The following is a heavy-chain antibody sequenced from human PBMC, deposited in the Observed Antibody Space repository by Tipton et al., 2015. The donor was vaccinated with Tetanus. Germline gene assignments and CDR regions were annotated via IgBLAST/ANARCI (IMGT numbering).Heavy chain of an antibody. Sequence: SLRLSCAASGFTFSGYSMNWVRQAPGKGLEWVSSISSSGSHMYYAESVRGRFSISRDNAKNSLYLQMNSLRADDTALYYCARAEGTSIRYSSSWYPFVYGMDVWGQGTTVTVSS. J-gene: IGHJ6*02. V-gene: IGHV3-21*06. D-gene: IGHD6-13*01. CDR3: ARAEGTSIRYSSSWYPFVYGMDV. CDR2: ISSSGSHM. CDR1: GFTFSGYS.